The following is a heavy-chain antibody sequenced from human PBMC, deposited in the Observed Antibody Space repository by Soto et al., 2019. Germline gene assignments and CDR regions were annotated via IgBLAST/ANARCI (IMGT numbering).Heavy chain of an antibody. CDR3: ARYASRYSSVMDV. CDR2: INAGKGNT. J-gene: IGHJ6*02. CDR1: GYTFSTYA. Sequence: VQLVQSGPEVKKPGASVKVSCKASGYTFSTYAIHWVRQAPGQRLEWMGWINAGKGNTKYSQKFQGRVTITRDTSASTGYMELSSLRSEDTSVYYCARYASRYSSVMDVWGQGTTVTVSS. V-gene: IGHV1-3*01.